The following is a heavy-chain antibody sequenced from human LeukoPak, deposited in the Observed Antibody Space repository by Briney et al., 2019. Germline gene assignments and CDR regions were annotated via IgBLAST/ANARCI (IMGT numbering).Heavy chain of an antibody. Sequence: ASVKVSCKASGYTFTDYYMHWVRQAPGQGFEWMGWINPNDGDTNYAQKSQGRVTMTRDTSISTAHMEVSRLRSDDTAVYYCARANFLYCSSSTCLFDYWGQGTLVTVSS. CDR1: GYTFTDYY. CDR2: INPNDGDT. D-gene: IGHD2-2*01. J-gene: IGHJ4*02. V-gene: IGHV1-2*02. CDR3: ARANFLYCSSSTCLFDY.